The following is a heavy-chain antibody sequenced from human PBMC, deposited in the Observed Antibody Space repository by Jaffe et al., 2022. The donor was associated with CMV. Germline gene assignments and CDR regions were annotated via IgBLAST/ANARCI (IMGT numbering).Heavy chain of an antibody. V-gene: IGHV6-1*01. CDR2: TYYKSKFFN. Sequence: QVQLQQSGPGLVKPSQTLSLTCVISGDSVSTDRSTWEWFRQSPSRGLEWLGRTYYKSKFFNEYALSVKSRLAVNPDTSKNQFSLQLNAVTPDDTAVYYCARGNNWAFDVWDRGTLVTVSS. CDR1: GDSVSTDRST. CDR3: ARGNNWAFDV. D-gene: IGHD1-1*01. J-gene: IGHJ3*01.